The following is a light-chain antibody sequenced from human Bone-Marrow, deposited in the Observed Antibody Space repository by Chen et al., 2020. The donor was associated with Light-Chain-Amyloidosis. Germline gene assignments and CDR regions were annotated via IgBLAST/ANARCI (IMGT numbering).Light chain of an antibody. V-gene: IGLV2-14*01. Sequence: QSALTQPASVSGSPGLSITISCTVTSSHVCGDNHVLWYQHHPDKAPKLMIYEVTNRPSWVPDRFSGSKSDNTASLTISGLQTEDEADYFCSSYTITNTLVFGSGTRVTVL. CDR3: SSYTITNTLV. CDR2: EVT. J-gene: IGLJ1*01. CDR1: SSHVCGDNH.